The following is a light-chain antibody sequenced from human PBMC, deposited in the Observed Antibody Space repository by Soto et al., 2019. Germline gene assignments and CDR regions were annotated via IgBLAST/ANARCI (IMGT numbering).Light chain of an antibody. Sequence: EIVLTQSPGTLSLSPGERATLSCRASQSVSNNYLAWYQQKPGQAPRLLIYGASTRATGVPARFSGSGSGTQFTLTISSLQPDDFATYYCQHYIVYPWTFGQGTKVDIK. J-gene: IGKJ1*01. CDR3: QHYIVYPWT. CDR2: GAS. CDR1: QSVSNNY. V-gene: IGKV3-20*01.